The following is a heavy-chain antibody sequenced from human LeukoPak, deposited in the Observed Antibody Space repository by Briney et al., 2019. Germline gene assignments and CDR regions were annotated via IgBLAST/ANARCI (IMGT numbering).Heavy chain of an antibody. D-gene: IGHD3-10*01. CDR3: ARGYGSGNYYFDY. V-gene: IGHV3-7*04. Sequence: GGSLRLSCAASGFTYSSYWMSWVRQAPGKGLEWVANINQDGSEKYYVDSMKGRFTISRDNAKNSLYLQMNSLRAEDTAVYYCARGYGSGNYYFDYWGQGTLVSVSS. J-gene: IGHJ4*02. CDR2: INQDGSEK. CDR1: GFTYSSYW.